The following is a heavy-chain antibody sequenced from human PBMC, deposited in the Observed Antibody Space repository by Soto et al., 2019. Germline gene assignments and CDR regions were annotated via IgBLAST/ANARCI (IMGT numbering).Heavy chain of an antibody. J-gene: IGHJ4*02. Sequence: QVHLQESGPGLVKPSQTLSLTCTVSGGSINSGGFYWGWIRQHPGKGLEWIGYIYYSGSTYYNSSLKGPVTISVDTSKNQFSLKLTSVTAADTAVYYCARGTAYSGYDYSSFDYWGQGALVTVSS. D-gene: IGHD5-12*01. CDR2: IYYSGST. CDR3: ARGTAYSGYDYSSFDY. CDR1: GGSINSGGFY. V-gene: IGHV4-31*01.